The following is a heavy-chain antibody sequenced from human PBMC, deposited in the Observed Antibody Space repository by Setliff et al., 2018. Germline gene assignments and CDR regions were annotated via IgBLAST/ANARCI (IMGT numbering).Heavy chain of an antibody. D-gene: IGHD4-17*01. V-gene: IGHV3-48*04. J-gene: IGHJ6*03. CDR1: GFTFSTYS. Sequence: LRLSCAVSGFTFSTYSMNWVRQAPGKGLEWVSYISSSSSTIYSADSVKGRFTISRDNAKNSLYLQMNSLRAEDSAVYYCARDLADYGSYFFYLEVWGKGTTVTVSS. CDR2: ISSSSSTI. CDR3: ARDLADYGSYFFYLEV.